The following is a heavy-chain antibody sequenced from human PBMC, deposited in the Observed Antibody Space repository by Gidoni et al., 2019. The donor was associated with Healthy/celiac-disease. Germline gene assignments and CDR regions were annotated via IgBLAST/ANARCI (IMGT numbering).Heavy chain of an antibody. CDR3: AKVRNALIQLWQPAIDY. D-gene: IGHD5-18*01. V-gene: IGHV3-23*04. Sequence: EVQLVESGGGLVQPGGSLRLSCAASGFTFSSYAMSWVRQAPGKGLEWVSAISGSGGSTYYADSVKGRFTISRDNSKNTLYLQMNSLRAEDTAVYYCAKVRNALIQLWQPAIDYWGQGTLVTVSS. CDR1: GFTFSSYA. CDR2: ISGSGGST. J-gene: IGHJ4*02.